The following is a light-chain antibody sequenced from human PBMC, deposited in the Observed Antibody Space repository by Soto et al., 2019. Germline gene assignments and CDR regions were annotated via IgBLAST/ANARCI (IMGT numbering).Light chain of an antibody. Sequence: QSVLTQPASVSGSPGQSITISCTGTSSDVGGYNYVSWYQHHPGKAPKLMIYDVSNRPSGVSNRFSGSKSGSTASLTISGLQAEDEADYYCSSYTSSSTLVFGGGTKVTVL. V-gene: IGLV2-14*03. J-gene: IGLJ3*02. CDR3: SSYTSSSTLV. CDR1: SSDVGGYNY. CDR2: DVS.